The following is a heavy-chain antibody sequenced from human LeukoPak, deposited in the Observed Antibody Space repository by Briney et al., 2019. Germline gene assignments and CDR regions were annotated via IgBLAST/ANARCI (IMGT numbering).Heavy chain of an antibody. CDR2: IRYDGRNK. Sequence: GGSLRLSCAASGFTFSSYGMHWVRQAPGKGLEWVAFIRYDGRNKYYADSVKGRFTISRDNSKNTLYLQMNSLRAEDTAVYYCAKLAAAGFDYWGQGTLVTVSS. D-gene: IGHD6-13*01. J-gene: IGHJ4*02. CDR3: AKLAAAGFDY. V-gene: IGHV3-30*02. CDR1: GFTFSSYG.